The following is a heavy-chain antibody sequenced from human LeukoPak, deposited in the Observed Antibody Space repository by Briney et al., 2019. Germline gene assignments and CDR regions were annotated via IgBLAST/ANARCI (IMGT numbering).Heavy chain of an antibody. J-gene: IGHJ4*02. Sequence: PGGSLRLSCTASGFSFSRSGMHWVRQAPGKGLEWVAVMSFDGSNKFYTDSVKGRFTISRHTSKNTVYLQMNSLRTEDTAVYYCARGVGAYVYYFDFWGQGTLVTVSS. CDR3: ARGVGAYVYYFDF. CDR2: MSFDGSNK. CDR1: GFSFSRSG. D-gene: IGHD1-26*01. V-gene: IGHV3-30*03.